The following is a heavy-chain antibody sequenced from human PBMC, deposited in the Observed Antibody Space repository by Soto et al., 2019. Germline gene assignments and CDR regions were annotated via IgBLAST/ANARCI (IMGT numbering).Heavy chain of an antibody. D-gene: IGHD4-17*01. CDR3: AKDQRASYCDYGGDWFDP. Sequence: EVQLLESGGGLVQPGGSLRLSCAASGFTFSSYAMSWVRQAPGKGLEWVSAISGSGGSTYYADSVKGRFTISRDNSKHTLYLQMNSLRAEDRAVYYCAKDQRASYCDYGGDWFDPWGQGTLVTVSS. J-gene: IGHJ5*02. CDR2: ISGSGGST. V-gene: IGHV3-23*01. CDR1: GFTFSSYA.